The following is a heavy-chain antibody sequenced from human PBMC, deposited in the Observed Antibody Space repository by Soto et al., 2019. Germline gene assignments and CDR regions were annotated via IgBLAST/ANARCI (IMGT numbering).Heavy chain of an antibody. D-gene: IGHD3-22*01. CDR1: GYTFTSYD. CDR2: MNPNSGNT. J-gene: IGHJ4*02. V-gene: IGHV1-8*01. Sequence: ASVKVSCKASGYTFTSYDINWVRQATGQGLEWMGWMNPNSGNTGYAQKFQGRVTMTRNTSISTAYMELSSLRSEGTAVYYCAKYYYDSSGYYFFDYWGQGTLVTVSS. CDR3: AKYYYDSSGYYFFDY.